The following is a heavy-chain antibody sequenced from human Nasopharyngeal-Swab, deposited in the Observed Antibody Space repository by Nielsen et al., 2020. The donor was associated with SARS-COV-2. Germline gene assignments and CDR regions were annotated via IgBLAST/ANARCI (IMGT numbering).Heavy chain of an antibody. V-gene: IGHV1-24*01. CDR2: FDPEDGET. CDR1: GYTLTELS. Sequence: ASVKVSCKVSGYTLTELSMHWVRQAPGKGLEWMGGFDPEDGETIYAQKFQGRVTMTEDTSTDTAYMELSSLRSEDTAVYYCATADFWSGYYFDYWGQRTLVTVSS. D-gene: IGHD3-3*01. CDR3: ATADFWSGYYFDY. J-gene: IGHJ4*02.